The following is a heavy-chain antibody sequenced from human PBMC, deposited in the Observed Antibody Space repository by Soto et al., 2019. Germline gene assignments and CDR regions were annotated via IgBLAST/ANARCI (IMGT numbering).Heavy chain of an antibody. Sequence: GGSLRLSCAASGFTFSDYYMSWIRQAPGKGLEWVSYISSSGSTIYYADSVKGRFTISRDNAKNSLYLQMNSLRAEDTAVYYCARDYIWSFGELFNVWGKGTTVTVSS. V-gene: IGHV3-11*01. CDR3: ARDYIWSFGELFNV. CDR2: ISSSGSTI. J-gene: IGHJ6*04. CDR1: GFTFSDYY. D-gene: IGHD3-10*01.